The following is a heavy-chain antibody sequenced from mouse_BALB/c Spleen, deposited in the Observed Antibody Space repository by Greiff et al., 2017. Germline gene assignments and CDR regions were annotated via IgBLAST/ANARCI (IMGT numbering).Heavy chain of an antibody. J-gene: IGHJ2*01. CDR2: IYPSDSYT. D-gene: IGHD3-1*01. Sequence: QVQLQQPGAELVRPGASVKLSCKASGYTFTSYWINWVKQRPGQGLEWIGNIYPSDSYTNYNQKFKDKATLTVDKSSSTAYMQLSSPTSEDSAVYYCTRYSSGYPFDYWGQGTTLTVSS. CDR3: TRYSSGYPFDY. V-gene: IGHV1-69*02. CDR1: GYTFTSYW.